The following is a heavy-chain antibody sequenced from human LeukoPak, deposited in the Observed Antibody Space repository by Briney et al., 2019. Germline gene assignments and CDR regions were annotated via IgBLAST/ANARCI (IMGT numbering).Heavy chain of an antibody. CDR3: ARYSGSYRDAFDI. CDR2: INAGNGNT. D-gene: IGHD1-26*01. V-gene: IGHV1-3*01. J-gene: IGHJ3*02. CDR1: GYTSTSYT. Sequence: ASVKVSCKASGYTSTSYTMHWVRQAPGQRLEWMGWINAGNGNTKYSQKFQGRVTITRDTSASTAYMELSSLRSEDTAVYYCARYSGSYRDAFDIWGQGTMVTVSS.